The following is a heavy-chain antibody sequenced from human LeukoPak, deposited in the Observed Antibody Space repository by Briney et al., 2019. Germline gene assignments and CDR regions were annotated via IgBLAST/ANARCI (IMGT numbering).Heavy chain of an antibody. CDR1: GVSISSYY. CDR2: IYYSGST. V-gene: IGHV4-59*01. Sequence: PSETLCLTCTVSGVSISSYYWSWIRQPPGKGLEWIGYIYYSGSTNYNPSLKSRVTISVDTSKNQFSLMLSSVTAADTAVYYCARDAHDYGLYYFDYWGQGTLVTVSS. J-gene: IGHJ4*02. CDR3: ARDAHDYGLYYFDY. D-gene: IGHD4-17*01.